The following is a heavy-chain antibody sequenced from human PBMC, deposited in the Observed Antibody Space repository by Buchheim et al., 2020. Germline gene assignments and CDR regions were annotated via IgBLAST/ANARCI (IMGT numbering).Heavy chain of an antibody. Sequence: EVQLVESGGGLVQPGGSLRLSCAASGFTFSSCWMSWVRQAPGKGLEWVANIKQDGSETHYVDSLKGRFTISRDNAKNSLFLQMNSLRAEDTAVYYCASLKSSDWSPLDYWGQGTL. V-gene: IGHV3-7*01. CDR3: ASLKSSDWSPLDY. CDR2: IKQDGSET. J-gene: IGHJ4*02. D-gene: IGHD6-19*01. CDR1: GFTFSSCW.